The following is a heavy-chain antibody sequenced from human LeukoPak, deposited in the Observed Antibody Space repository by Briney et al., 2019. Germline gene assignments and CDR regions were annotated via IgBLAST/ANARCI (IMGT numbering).Heavy chain of an antibody. Sequence: PGGSLRLSCAASGFTFDDYAMHWVRQAPGKGLEWVSGISWNSGSIGYADSVKGRFTISRDNAKNSLYLQMNSLRAEDTAVYYCAKDQGYGSYSYYGMDVWAQGTTVTVSS. D-gene: IGHD6-13*01. CDR1: GFTFDDYA. CDR2: ISWNSGSI. CDR3: AKDQGYGSYSYYGMDV. V-gene: IGHV3-9*01. J-gene: IGHJ6*02.